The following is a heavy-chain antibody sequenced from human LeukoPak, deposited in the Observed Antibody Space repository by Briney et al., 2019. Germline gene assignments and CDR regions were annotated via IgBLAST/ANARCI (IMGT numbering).Heavy chain of an antibody. J-gene: IGHJ4*02. CDR2: ISYDSAIK. Sequence: PGGSLRLSCAASGFTLSTDSMNWVRQAPGKGLEWISYISYDSAIKYYADSVRGRFTISRDNSKNMLYLQMNSLETEDTAVYYCAKDDDRHWGSSCQDYWGQGTLVTVSS. CDR1: GFTLSTDS. V-gene: IGHV3-48*01. D-gene: IGHD2-2*01. CDR3: AKDDDRHWGSSCQDY.